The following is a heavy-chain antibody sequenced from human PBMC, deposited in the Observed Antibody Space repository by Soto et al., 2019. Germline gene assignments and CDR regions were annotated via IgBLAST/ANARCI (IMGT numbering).Heavy chain of an antibody. CDR2: INAGNGHT. J-gene: IGHJ4*02. V-gene: IGHV1-3*05. CDR1: GYTFTIYA. CDR3: ASESYVREFDY. D-gene: IGHD3-16*01. Sequence: QVKLVQSGAEEKKPGASVKVSCKASGYTFTIYAMHWVRQAPGQRLEWMGWINAGNGHTKYSQKFQGRVTITRDTSRITAYMALSTVSSEDTTVYYCASESYVREFDYWGQGTLVTVSS.